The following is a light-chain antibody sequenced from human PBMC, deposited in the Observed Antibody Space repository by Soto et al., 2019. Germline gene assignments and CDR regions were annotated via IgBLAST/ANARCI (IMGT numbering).Light chain of an antibody. V-gene: IGKV1-5*03. CDR3: QHYNSYSEA. J-gene: IGKJ1*01. Sequence: DIQMTQSPATMAGSVGDRVTLTCRASQTISSWLAWYQQKPGKEHKLLIDKASTLKSGVPSRFSGSGSGTECTLTISSLQPDDVATYYCQHYNSYSEAFGQGTKVDI. CDR2: KAS. CDR1: QTISSW.